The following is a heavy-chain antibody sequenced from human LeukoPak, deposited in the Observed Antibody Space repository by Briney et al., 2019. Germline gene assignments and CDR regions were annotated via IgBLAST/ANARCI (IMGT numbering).Heavy chain of an antibody. CDR3: VGYYDSSGYFY. V-gene: IGHV1-2*02. D-gene: IGHD3-22*01. CDR1: GYTFTGYY. J-gene: IGHJ4*02. Sequence: ASVKVSCKASGYTFTGYYMHWVRQAPGQGLEWMGWINPNSGGTNYAQKFQGRVTMTRDTSISTAYMELSSLRSEDTAVYYCVGYYDSSGYFYWGQGTLVTVSS. CDR2: INPNSGGT.